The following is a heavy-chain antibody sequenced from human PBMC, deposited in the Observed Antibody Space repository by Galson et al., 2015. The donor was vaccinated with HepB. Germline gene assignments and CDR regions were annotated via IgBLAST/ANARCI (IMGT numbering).Heavy chain of an antibody. Sequence: LTCTVSGGSFSNSDYYWAWIRQSPGKGLEWIGSIYYRGRTYYNPSLKSRITMSVDTSKNQFSLKLSSVTAADTAVYFCSRRGSGFNLPDFDCWGQGSLVTVSS. D-gene: IGHD5-24*01. CDR2: IYYRGRT. CDR1: GGSFSNSDYY. V-gene: IGHV4-39*01. J-gene: IGHJ4*02. CDR3: SRRGSGFNLPDFDC.